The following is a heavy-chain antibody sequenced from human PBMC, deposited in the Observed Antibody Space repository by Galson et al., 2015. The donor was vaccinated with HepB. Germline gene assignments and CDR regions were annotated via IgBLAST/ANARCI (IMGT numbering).Heavy chain of an antibody. CDR2: TYYRSKWYI. V-gene: IGHV6-1*01. J-gene: IGHJ4*01. CDR1: GDSVSSHSAA. Sequence: CAISGDSVSSHSAAWNWIRQSPSRGLEWLGRTYYRSKWYIDYAVSVNSRITVNADTSKNQFSLQLKSVTPDDSAVYYCARAGAGYSSSWPFDYWGQGTLVTASS. CDR3: ARAGAGYSSSWPFDY. D-gene: IGHD6-13*01.